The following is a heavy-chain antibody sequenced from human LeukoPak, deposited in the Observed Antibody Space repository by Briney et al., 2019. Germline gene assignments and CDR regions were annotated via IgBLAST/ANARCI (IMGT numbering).Heavy chain of an antibody. CDR3: ARDMGVGATHYYFYGMEV. CDR1: GFTCKFYA. J-gene: IGHJ6*02. V-gene: IGHV3-23*01. D-gene: IGHD1-26*01. Sequence: GGSLRLSCAASGFTCKFYAMSWVRRAPGKGLEWXSDIRGDGESNYHIDSGKGGVTISRENSKNTVFLQMNSLRVDDTAVYYCARDMGVGATHYYFYGMEVWGQGTTVTVAS. CDR2: IRGDGESN.